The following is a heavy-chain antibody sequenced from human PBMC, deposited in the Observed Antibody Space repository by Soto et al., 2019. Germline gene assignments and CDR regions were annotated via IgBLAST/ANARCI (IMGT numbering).Heavy chain of an antibody. D-gene: IGHD6-6*01. V-gene: IGHV4-61*08. CDR2: IYYSGST. CDR3: ARVIARARSNWFDP. Sequence: SETLSLTCPVSGFSISSGGYYWSWIRQHPGKGLEWIGYIYYSGSTNYNPSLKSRVTISVDTSKNQFSLKLSSVTAADTAVYYCARVIARARSNWFDPWGQGTLVTVS. CDR1: GFSISSGGYY. J-gene: IGHJ5*02.